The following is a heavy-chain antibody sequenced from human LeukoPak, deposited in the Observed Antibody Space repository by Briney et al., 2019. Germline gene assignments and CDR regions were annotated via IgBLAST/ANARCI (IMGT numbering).Heavy chain of an antibody. CDR3: TRDQGGHSSSWFEFDS. J-gene: IGHJ5*01. Sequence: GASVKVSCKASGYTFTNYYMHWVRQAPGQGLEWMGIINPSGGSTNYAQKFQGRVTMTRDTSTSTVYMELSSLRSEDTAVYYCTRDQGGHSSSWFEFDSWGQGTLVTVSS. CDR1: GYTFTNYY. CDR2: INPSGGST. V-gene: IGHV1-46*01. D-gene: IGHD6-13*01.